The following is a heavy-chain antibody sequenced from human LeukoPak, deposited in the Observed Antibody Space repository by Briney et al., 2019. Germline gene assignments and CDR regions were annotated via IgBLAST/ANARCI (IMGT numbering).Heavy chain of an antibody. CDR2: IYYSGST. D-gene: IGHD3-10*01. Sequence: SETLSLTCTVSGGSISSYYWSWIRQPPGKGLEWIGYIYYSGSTNYNPSLKSRVTISVDTSKNQFSLKLSSVTAADTAVYYCARYYYGSGFDYWGLGTLVTVSS. V-gene: IGHV4-59*01. CDR3: ARYYYGSGFDY. J-gene: IGHJ4*02. CDR1: GGSISSYY.